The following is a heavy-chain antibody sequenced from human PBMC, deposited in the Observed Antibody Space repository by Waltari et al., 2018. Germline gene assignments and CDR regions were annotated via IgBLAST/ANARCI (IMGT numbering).Heavy chain of an antibody. CDR3: VSFGD. CDR1: GFTISSRY. V-gene: IGHV3-53*01. Sequence: EVQLVESGGGFMQPGGSLRLSCAASGFTISSRYMSWVRQAPGKGLGWVEIIHDHGATYHANSVGGRFTISRDDSRNTVYLQMNSLKAEDTAVYYCVSFGDWGQGTQVTVSS. J-gene: IGHJ4*02. D-gene: IGHD3-3*01. CDR2: IHDHGAT.